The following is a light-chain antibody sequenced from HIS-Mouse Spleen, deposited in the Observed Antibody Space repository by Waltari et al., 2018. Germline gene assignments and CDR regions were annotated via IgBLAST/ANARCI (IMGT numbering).Light chain of an antibody. CDR1: KGISSY. CDR3: QQLNSYPPT. CDR2: AAS. J-gene: IGKJ1*01. Sequence: DIQLTQSPSFLSASVGDRVTITCRASKGISSYLAWYQQKPGKAPKLLIYAASTLQSGVPSRFSGSGSGTEFNLTISSLQPEDFATYYCQQLNSYPPTFGQGTKVEIK. V-gene: IGKV1-9*01.